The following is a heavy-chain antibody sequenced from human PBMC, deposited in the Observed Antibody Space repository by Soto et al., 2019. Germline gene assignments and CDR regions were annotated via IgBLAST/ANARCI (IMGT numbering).Heavy chain of an antibody. CDR2: INGGNGDT. CDR3: ARDYGYCSSSDCDPLRDS. CDR1: GYTFTTYP. J-gene: IGHJ5*01. V-gene: IGHV1-3*01. Sequence: QVQLVQSGAEVEKPGSSVTVSCKASGYTFTTYPIHWVRQAPGQRLEWMGWINGGNGDTKYSQKFQGSVTITSDTSGSTAYRDLSCLRSEDTAVYYCARDYGYCSSSDCDPLRDSWGQGTLVTVSS. D-gene: IGHD2-2*01.